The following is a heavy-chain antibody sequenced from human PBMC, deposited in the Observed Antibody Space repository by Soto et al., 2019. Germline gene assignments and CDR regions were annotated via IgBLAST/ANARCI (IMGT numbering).Heavy chain of an antibody. CDR1: GGTFSSYT. V-gene: IGHV1-69*04. CDR3: ARDRSVHWYFDL. D-gene: IGHD4-17*01. CDR2: IIPILGIA. Sequence: SVKVSCKASGGTFSSYTISWVRQAPGQGLEWMGRIIPILGIANYAQKFQGRVTITADKSTSTAYMELSSLRSEDTAVYYCARDRSVHWYFDLWGRGTLVTVSS. J-gene: IGHJ2*01.